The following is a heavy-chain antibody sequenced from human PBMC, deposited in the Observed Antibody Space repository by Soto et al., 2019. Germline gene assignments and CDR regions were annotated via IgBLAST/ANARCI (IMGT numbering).Heavy chain of an antibody. CDR2: IKPNTDDT. J-gene: IGHJ6*02. D-gene: IGHD2-15*01. V-gene: IGHV1-2*02. CDR1: GFTFSGFY. CDR3: ASSPYSLEGDGQHYYYGMDL. Sequence: ASVKVSCKPSGFTFSGFYLHWVRQAPGQGLEGMGWIKPNTDDTGYAQKFQGRDTLTWDTSSSADYLDLSRLRSDDTAVYYCASSPYSLEGDGQHYYYGMDLWGLGTTVTVSS.